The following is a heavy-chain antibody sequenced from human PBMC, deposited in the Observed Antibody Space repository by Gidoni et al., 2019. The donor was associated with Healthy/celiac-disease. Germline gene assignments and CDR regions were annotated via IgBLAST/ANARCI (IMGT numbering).Heavy chain of an antibody. V-gene: IGHV3-49*04. J-gene: IGHJ4*02. Sequence: EVQLVESGGGLVQPGRALRLSCKVSGFTFGDYAMSWVRQAPGKGLEWVGFIRSKTYGGTTENAASVKGRFTISRDDSYSIAYLHMSSLKTEDTAVYYCTRTPLRDYYGAFDYWGQGTLVTVSS. D-gene: IGHD3-10*01. CDR3: TRTPLRDYYGAFDY. CDR2: IRSKTYGGTT. CDR1: GFTFGDYA.